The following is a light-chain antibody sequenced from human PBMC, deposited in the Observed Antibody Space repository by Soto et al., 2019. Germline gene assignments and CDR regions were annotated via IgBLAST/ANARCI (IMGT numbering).Light chain of an antibody. Sequence: DIQMTXXPXXXXASVGDRVTITCRXSQSISSYLNWYQQKPGKAPKLLIYAASSLQSGVPSRFSGSGSGTDFTLTISSLQPEDFATYYCQQSYSLRTFGQGTKVEIK. V-gene: IGKV1-39*01. CDR2: AAS. CDR3: QQSYSLRT. CDR1: QSISSY. J-gene: IGKJ1*01.